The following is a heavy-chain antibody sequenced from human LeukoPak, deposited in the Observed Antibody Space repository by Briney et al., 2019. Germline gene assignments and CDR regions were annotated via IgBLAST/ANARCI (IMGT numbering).Heavy chain of an antibody. Sequence: GRSLRLSCAASGFTFSSYGMHWVRQAPGKGLEWEAVIWYDGSNKYYADSVKGRFTISRDNSKNTLYLQMNSLRAEDTAVYYCAKDETEVVVITRKNPVGAADYWGQGTLVTVSS. V-gene: IGHV3-33*06. D-gene: IGHD3-22*01. J-gene: IGHJ4*02. CDR1: GFTFSSYG. CDR3: AKDETEVVVITRKNPVGAADY. CDR2: IWYDGSNK.